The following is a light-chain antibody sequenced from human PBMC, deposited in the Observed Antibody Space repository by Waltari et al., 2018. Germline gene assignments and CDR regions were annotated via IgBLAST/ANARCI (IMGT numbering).Light chain of an antibody. J-gene: IGLJ2*01. CDR2: YDS. CDR1: KTGGQI. Sequence: YVLTQSPSVSVAPGETARSTCGGGKTGGQIVHCYQQRPGQAPVPVISYDSDRPSGIPERFSGSNSGNTATLTISWVEAEDEADYYCLVWHSTIDHQGVFGGGTKLTVL. CDR3: LVWHSTIDHQGV. V-gene: IGLV3-21*04.